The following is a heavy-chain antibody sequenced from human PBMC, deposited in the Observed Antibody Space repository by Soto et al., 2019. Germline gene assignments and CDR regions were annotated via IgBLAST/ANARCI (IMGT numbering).Heavy chain of an antibody. CDR2: TSYDGNNE. CDR3: AKDKGVFNWATSYFDY. D-gene: IGHD1-1*01. J-gene: IGHJ4*02. V-gene: IGHV3-30*18. CDR1: GFTFSNYA. Sequence: HPGGSLRLSCAASGFTFSNYAMHWARQAPGKGLEWVALTSYDGNNEYYTDSVKGRFTISRDNSKNTLFLQMNSPRPEDTAVYYCAKDKGVFNWATSYFDYWGQGALVTVSS.